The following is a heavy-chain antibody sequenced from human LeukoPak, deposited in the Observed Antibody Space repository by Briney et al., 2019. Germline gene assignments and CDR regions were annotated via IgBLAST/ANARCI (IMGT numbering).Heavy chain of an antibody. CDR2: MNPNSGNT. J-gene: IGHJ4*02. CDR3: ASWAGTAAGFSGPFDY. CDR1: GYTFTSYD. Sequence: ASVKVSCKASGYTFTSYDINWVRQATGQGLEWMGWMNPNSGNTGYAQKFQGRVTITRNTSISTAYMELSSLRSEDTAVYYCASWAGTAAGFSGPFDYWGQGTLVTVSS. V-gene: IGHV1-8*03. D-gene: IGHD6-13*01.